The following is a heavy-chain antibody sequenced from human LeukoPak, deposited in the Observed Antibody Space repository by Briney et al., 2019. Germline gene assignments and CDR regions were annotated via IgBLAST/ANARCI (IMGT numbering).Heavy chain of an antibody. V-gene: IGHV4-59*01. CDR1: GGSISSFY. J-gene: IGHJ6*02. Sequence: SETPSLTCTVSGGSISSFYWSWIRQPPGKGLEWIGYIYNSGSTKYNPSLKSRVTISQDTSKNQFSLKLSSVTAADTAVYYCARNQRSDYYYGIDVWGQGTTVTVSS. D-gene: IGHD6-25*01. CDR3: ARNQRSDYYYGIDV. CDR2: IYNSGST.